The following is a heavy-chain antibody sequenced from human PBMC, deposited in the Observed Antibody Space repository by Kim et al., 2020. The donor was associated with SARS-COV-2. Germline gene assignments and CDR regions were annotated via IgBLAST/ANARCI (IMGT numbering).Heavy chain of an antibody. CDR3: ARVPSDGSYPNLYY. D-gene: IGHD1-26*01. CDR2: INHSGST. Sequence: SETLSLTCAVYGGTFSGYYWSWIRQPPGKGLEWIGEINHSGSTNYNPSLKSRVTISVDTSKNQFSLKVPSVTAADTAMYYCARVPSDGSYPNLYYWGPGTLVTLSP. CDR1: GGTFSGYY. V-gene: IGHV4-34*08. J-gene: IGHJ4*02.